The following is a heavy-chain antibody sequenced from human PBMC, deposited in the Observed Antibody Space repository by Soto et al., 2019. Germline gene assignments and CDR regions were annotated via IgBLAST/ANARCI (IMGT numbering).Heavy chain of an antibody. V-gene: IGHV3-33*01. D-gene: IGHD3-3*01. Sequence: QVQLVESGGGVVQPGRSLRLSCAASGFTFSNFGMHWVRQAPGKGLEWVAVIWYDGSKIYYADSVRGRFTISRDNSKNTVFLQMKSLTAEDTAVYYCARGYDFWSGSFDYWGQGTLASVSS. CDR3: ARGYDFWSGSFDY. CDR1: GFTFSNFG. CDR2: IWYDGSKI. J-gene: IGHJ4*02.